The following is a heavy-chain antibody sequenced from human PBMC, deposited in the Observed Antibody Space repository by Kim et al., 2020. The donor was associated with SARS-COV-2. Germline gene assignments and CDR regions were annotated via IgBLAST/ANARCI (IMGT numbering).Heavy chain of an antibody. Sequence: DSGKCRVPISRDNAKTTLYLQMNSLRAEDTAVYYCAKEEYQLLLGYYFDYWGQGTLVTVSS. D-gene: IGHD2-2*01. CDR3: AKEEYQLLLGYYFDY. V-gene: IGHV3-23*01. J-gene: IGHJ4*02.